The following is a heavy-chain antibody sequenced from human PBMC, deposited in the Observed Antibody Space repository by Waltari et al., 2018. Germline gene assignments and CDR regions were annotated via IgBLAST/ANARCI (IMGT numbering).Heavy chain of an antibody. D-gene: IGHD2-15*01. V-gene: IGHV4-59*01. CDR1: GGSISSYY. CDR2: TYNSGST. CDR3: ARHSQAQFYFYMDV. Sequence: QVKLQESGPGLVKPSETLSHICTVSGGSISSYYWSWIRQPPGKGLEWIGYTYNSGSTKYNPSLKSRVSILVDTSKNHFSLKLSSVTAADTAVYYCARHSQAQFYFYMDVWGEGTAVTISS. J-gene: IGHJ6*03.